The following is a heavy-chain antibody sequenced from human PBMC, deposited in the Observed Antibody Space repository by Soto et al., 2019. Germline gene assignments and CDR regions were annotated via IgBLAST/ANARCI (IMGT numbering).Heavy chain of an antibody. CDR3: AKMYSGSSPLQY. Sequence: EVQLVESGGGLIQPGGSLRLSCAASGFTVSSTYMSWVRQAPGKGLEWVSVIYSGGSTFYADSVKGRFTISRDNSKNTLYLHMNSLRAEVTAVYYCAKMYSGSSPLQYWGQGTLVTVSS. CDR1: GFTVSSTY. CDR2: IYSGGST. D-gene: IGHD1-26*01. J-gene: IGHJ4*02. V-gene: IGHV3-53*01.